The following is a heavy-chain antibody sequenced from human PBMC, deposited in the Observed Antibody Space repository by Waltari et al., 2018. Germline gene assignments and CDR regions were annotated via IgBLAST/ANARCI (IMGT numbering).Heavy chain of an antibody. D-gene: IGHD5-12*01. CDR2: MNPNNGDT. CDR1: GSTCATYD. J-gene: IGHJ5*01. CDR3: ARGRDVHAYYDYNWFDA. V-gene: IGHV1-8*01. Sequence: VQLLQSGAEVRKPGASLKVSCTASGSTCATYDLNWGRLAPGQGLEWMGWMNPNNGDTAFAHKFQGRVTLTRDTSMNTAYMELSSLTSDDTALYYCARGRDVHAYYDYNWFDAWGHGTLVTVSS.